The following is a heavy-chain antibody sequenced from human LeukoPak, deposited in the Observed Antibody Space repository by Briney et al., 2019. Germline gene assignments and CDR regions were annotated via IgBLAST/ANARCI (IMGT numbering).Heavy chain of an antibody. Sequence: SETLSLTCTVSGGSISSYHWSWIRQPPGKGLEWIGYIYYSGSTNYNPSLKSRVTISVDTSKNQFSLKLSSVTAADTAVYYCARANRYDLYFDYWGQGTLVTVSS. CDR1: GGSISSYH. CDR2: IYYSGST. CDR3: ARANRYDLYFDY. D-gene: IGHD5-12*01. V-gene: IGHV4-59*01. J-gene: IGHJ4*02.